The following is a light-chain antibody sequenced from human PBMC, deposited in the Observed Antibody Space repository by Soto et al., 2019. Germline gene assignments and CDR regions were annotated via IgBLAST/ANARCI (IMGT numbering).Light chain of an antibody. CDR2: DAS. V-gene: IGKV3-15*01. Sequence: EIVMTQSPDTLSVSPGETATLSCRARQSVGSNLAWYQQKPGQAPRLLISDASTRAAGLPARFSGSGSGTEFTLTISSLQSEDFAVYYCQQSNNWPKTFGQGTKVDIK. J-gene: IGKJ1*01. CDR3: QQSNNWPKT. CDR1: QSVGSN.